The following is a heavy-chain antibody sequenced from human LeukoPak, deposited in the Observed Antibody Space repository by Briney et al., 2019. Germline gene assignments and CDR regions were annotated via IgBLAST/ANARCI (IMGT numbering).Heavy chain of an antibody. J-gene: IGHJ6*03. CDR2: IYTSGST. CDR1: GGSISSYY. V-gene: IGHV4-4*07. Sequence: SETLSLTCTVSGGSISSYYWSWIRQPAGKGLEWIGRIYTSGSTNYNPSLKSRVTMSVDTSKNQFSLKLSSVTAADTAVYYCARGSSGWYGNYYYMDVWGKGTTVTVSS. D-gene: IGHD6-19*01. CDR3: ARGSSGWYGNYYYMDV.